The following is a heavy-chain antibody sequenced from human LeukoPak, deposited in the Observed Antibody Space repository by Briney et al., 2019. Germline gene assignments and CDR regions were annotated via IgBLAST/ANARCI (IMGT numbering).Heavy chain of an antibody. CDR1: GFSLSTRGVG. V-gene: IGHV2-5*02. D-gene: IGHD3-9*01. J-gene: IGHJ4*02. CDR2: IYWDDDK. Sequence: SGPTLGKPTQTLTLTCTFSGFSLSTRGVGVGWIRQPPGKALEWLVLIYWDDDKRYSPSLKSRLTITKDTSKNQVVLTMTNNDPVETATYYWAHTDLDSYFDWLMIHWGQGTLVTVSS. CDR3: AHTDLDSYFDWLMIH.